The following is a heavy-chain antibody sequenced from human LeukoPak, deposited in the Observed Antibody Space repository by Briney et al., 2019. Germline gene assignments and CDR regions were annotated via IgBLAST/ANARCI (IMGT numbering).Heavy chain of an antibody. V-gene: IGHV3-7*01. J-gene: IGHJ4*02. CDR1: GFTFSSYW. CDR2: IKQDGSEK. D-gene: IGHD6-19*01. CDR3: ARGVAVPAFDY. Sequence: GGSLRLSCAASGFTFSSYWMSWVRQAPGKGLEWVANIKQDGSEKYYVDSVKGRFTISIDNAKNSLYLQMNSLRAEDTAVYYCARGVAVPAFDYWGQGTLVTVSS.